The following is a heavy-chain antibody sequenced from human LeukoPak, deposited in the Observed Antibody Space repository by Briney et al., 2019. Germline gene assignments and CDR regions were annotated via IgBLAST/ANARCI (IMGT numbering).Heavy chain of an antibody. CDR2: ISGGGGST. J-gene: IGHJ6*02. CDR3: AKGLYDSSGPPYYYGMDV. CDR1: GFTFTSYS. D-gene: IGHD3-22*01. Sequence: PGGSLRLSCAASGFTFTSYSMNWVRQAPGKGLEWVSTISGGGGSTYYADSVKGRFTISRDNSKNTLYLQMNSLRAEDTAVYYCAKGLYDSSGPPYYYGMDVWGQGTTVTVSS. V-gene: IGHV3-23*01.